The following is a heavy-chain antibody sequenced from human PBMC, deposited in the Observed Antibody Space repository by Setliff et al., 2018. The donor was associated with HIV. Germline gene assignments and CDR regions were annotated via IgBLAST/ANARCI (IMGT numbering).Heavy chain of an antibody. CDR2: INDSGST. CDR1: GGSFSDYY. J-gene: IGHJ4*02. D-gene: IGHD3-10*01. V-gene: IGHV4-34*01. Sequence: SETLSLTCAVYGGSFSDYYWTWIRQPPGKGLEWIGEINDSGSTNYNPSLKSRVTISVDTSKKQFSLKLTSVTAADTAVYYCAGHFYYSGSGIWAGLDSWGQGTLVTVS. CDR3: AGHFYYSGSGIWAGLDS.